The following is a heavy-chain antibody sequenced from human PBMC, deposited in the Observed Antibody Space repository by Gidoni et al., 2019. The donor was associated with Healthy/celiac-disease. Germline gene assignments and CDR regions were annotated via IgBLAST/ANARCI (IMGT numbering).Heavy chain of an antibody. D-gene: IGHD6-19*01. Sequence: QVQLVESGGGVVQPGRSLRLSCAASGFTFSSYGMHWVRQAPGKGLEWVAVISYDGSNKYYADSVKGRFTISRDNSKNTLYLQMNSLRAEDTAVYYCANDHLRYSSGNADYWGQGTLVTVSS. J-gene: IGHJ4*02. V-gene: IGHV3-30*18. CDR1: GFTFSSYG. CDR3: ANDHLRYSSGNADY. CDR2: ISYDGSNK.